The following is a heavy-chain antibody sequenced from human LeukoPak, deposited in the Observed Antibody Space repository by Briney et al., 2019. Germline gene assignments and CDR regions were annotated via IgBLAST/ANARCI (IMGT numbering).Heavy chain of an antibody. J-gene: IGHJ5*02. CDR2: IYYSGST. V-gene: IGHV4-39*07. CDR1: GCSISSSSYY. D-gene: IGHD6-6*01. CDR3: ARQLFIAARPHWFDP. Sequence: SETLSLTCTVSGCSISSSSYYWGWIRQPPGKGLEWIGSIYYSGSTYYNPSLKSRVTISVDTSKNQFSLKLSSVTAADTAVYYCARQLFIAARPHWFDPWGQGTLVTVSS.